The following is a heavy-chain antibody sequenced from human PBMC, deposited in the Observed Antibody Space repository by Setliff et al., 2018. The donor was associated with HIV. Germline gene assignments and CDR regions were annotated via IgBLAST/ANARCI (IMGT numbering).Heavy chain of an antibody. V-gene: IGHV4-4*09. Sequence: SETLSLTCTVSGGSINNHYWYWIRQPPGKGLEWIGYIYISGTTNYNPSLKNRVTMSLDTSKTQVSLRLTSVTAADAAVYYCARRSIVGVTRGFYYYGLDVWGQGTTVTVSS. J-gene: IGHJ6*02. CDR1: GGSINNHY. CDR3: ARRSIVGVTRGFYYYGLDV. D-gene: IGHD1-26*01. CDR2: IYISGTT.